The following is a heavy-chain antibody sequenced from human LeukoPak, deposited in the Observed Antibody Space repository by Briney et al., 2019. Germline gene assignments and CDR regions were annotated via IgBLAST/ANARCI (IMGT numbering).Heavy chain of an antibody. CDR3: ARAKYSGSSSYYFDY. Sequence: GGSLRLSCAASGFTFSSYSMNWVRQAPGKGLEWGSSISSSSYINYSDSVKGRFTISKDNAKNSLYLQMNSLRAEDTAVYYCARAKYSGSSSYYFDYWGQGTLVTVSS. CDR1: GFTFSSYS. V-gene: IGHV3-21*01. D-gene: IGHD1-26*01. J-gene: IGHJ4*02. CDR2: ISSSSYI.